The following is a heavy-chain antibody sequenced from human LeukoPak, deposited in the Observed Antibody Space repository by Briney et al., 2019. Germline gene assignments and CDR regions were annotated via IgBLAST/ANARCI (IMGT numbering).Heavy chain of an antibody. V-gene: IGHV4-39*01. CDR2: IFYTGKI. D-gene: IGHD3-16*01. Sequence: SETLSLTCDVYGDSITTEHYWWGWLRQPPGKGLEWIAIIFYTGKIHDNPSLRNRISMSVDTSKDQFSLRLSAVTAADTAVYYCARPLGVGVWALDRWGQGTLVTVSS. J-gene: IGHJ4*02. CDR3: ARPLGVGVWALDR. CDR1: GDSITTEHYW.